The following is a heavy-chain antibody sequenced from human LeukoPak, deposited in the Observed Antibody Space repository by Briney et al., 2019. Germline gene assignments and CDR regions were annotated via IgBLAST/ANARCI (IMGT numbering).Heavy chain of an antibody. Sequence: GGSLKLSCAASGFSFSRYAMSWVRQAPGKGLEWVSSISGSGGTTYYGDSVKGRFTISRDNSRNTLYLQMNSLRAEDTAVYYCAKDRVSTVTTNYFDYWGQGTLVTVSS. CDR1: GFSFSRYA. J-gene: IGHJ4*02. CDR2: ISGSGGTT. CDR3: AKDRVSTVTTNYFDY. D-gene: IGHD4-17*01. V-gene: IGHV3-23*01.